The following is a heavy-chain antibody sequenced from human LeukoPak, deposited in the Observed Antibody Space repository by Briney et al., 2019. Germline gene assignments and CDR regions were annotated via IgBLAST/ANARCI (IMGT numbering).Heavy chain of an antibody. V-gene: IGHV3-64*01. CDR1: GFTFSTHA. CDR2: ISSNGGRT. CDR3: ARDGGDILTNGAFDI. Sequence: GGSLRLSCAASGFTFSTHAMHWVRQAQGQGLESVSAISSNGGRTYYANSVKGRFTISRDNSKNTLYLQMGSLRAEYMALYYCARDGGDILTNGAFDIWGQGTMVTVSS. D-gene: IGHD3-9*01. J-gene: IGHJ3*02.